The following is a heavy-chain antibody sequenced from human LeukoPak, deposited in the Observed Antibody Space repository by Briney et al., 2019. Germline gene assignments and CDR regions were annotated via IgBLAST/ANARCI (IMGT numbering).Heavy chain of an antibody. V-gene: IGHV4-61*08. CDR3: ARTQSQSGSYRYYFGY. CDR1: GATVGSAGYH. D-gene: IGHD1-26*01. J-gene: IGHJ4*02. CDR2: IYYISNT. Sequence: SETLSLTCTVSGATVGSAGYHWSWIRQPPGGGLEWIGYIYYISNTNYNPSLKSRVTMSVDPSKNQFTLKLNSVTAADTAVYYCARTQSQSGSYRYYFGYWGQGTLVTVSS.